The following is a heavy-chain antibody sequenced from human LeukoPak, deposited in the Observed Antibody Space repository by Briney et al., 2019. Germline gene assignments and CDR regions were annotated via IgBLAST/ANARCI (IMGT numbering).Heavy chain of an antibody. J-gene: IGHJ4*02. D-gene: IGHD7-27*01. CDR2: ISRGGVIT. CDR1: GFTFSDYA. CDR3: VSRAGSPWGPFDD. V-gene: IGHV3-23*01. Sequence: GGSLRLSCATSGFTFSDYAINWVRQAPGKGLEWVSSISRGGVITYYADSVKGRFTISRDNSNNTLYLHMNSLRAEDTAIYYCVSRAGSPWGPFDDWGQGTLVTVSS.